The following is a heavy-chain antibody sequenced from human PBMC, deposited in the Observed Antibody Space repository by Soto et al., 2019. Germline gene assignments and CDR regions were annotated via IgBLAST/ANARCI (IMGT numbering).Heavy chain of an antibody. V-gene: IGHV3-21*01. CDR1: GFTFSSYS. CDR2: TSSSSSYI. J-gene: IGHJ5*02. Sequence: PGGSLRLSCAASGFTFSSYSMNWVRQAPGKGLEWVSSTSSSSSYIYYADSVKGRFTISRDNAKNSLYLQMNSLRAEDTAVYYCASLVVPAAQNWFDPWGQGTLVTVSS. CDR3: ASLVVPAAQNWFDP. D-gene: IGHD2-2*01.